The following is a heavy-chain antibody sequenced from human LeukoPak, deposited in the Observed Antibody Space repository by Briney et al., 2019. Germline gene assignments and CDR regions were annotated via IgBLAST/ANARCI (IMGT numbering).Heavy chain of an antibody. CDR2: ISSSSSTI. V-gene: IGHV3-48*02. Sequence: GGSLRLSCAASGFTFSSYEMNWVRQAPGKGLEWVSYISSSSSTIYYADSVKGRFTISRDNAKNSLYLQMNSLRDEDTAVYYCARDEVRGGPNWFDPWGQGTLVTVSS. CDR3: ARDEVRGGPNWFDP. J-gene: IGHJ5*02. CDR1: GFTFSSYE. D-gene: IGHD3-10*01.